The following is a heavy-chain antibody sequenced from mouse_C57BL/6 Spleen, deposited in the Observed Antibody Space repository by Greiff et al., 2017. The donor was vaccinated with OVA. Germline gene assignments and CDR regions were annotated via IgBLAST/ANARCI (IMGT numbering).Heavy chain of an antibody. D-gene: IGHD2-3*01. J-gene: IGHJ3*01. Sequence: VQLQQSGPELVKPGASVKISCKASGYTFTDYYMNWVKQSHGKSLEWIGDINPNNGGTSYNQKFKGKATLTVAKSSSTAYMELRSLTSEDSAVYYCARNAIYDGYYVAWFSYWGQGTLVTVSA. CDR2: INPNNGGT. CDR1: GYTFTDYY. V-gene: IGHV1-26*01. CDR3: ARNAIYDGYYVAWFSY.